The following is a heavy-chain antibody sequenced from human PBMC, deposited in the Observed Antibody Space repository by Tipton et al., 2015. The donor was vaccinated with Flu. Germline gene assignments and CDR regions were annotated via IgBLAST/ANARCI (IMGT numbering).Heavy chain of an antibody. CDR3: AKTLGASYDY. J-gene: IGHJ4*02. Sequence: SLRLSCAASGFTFSNYWMGWVRQAPGKGLEWVANINRDGNDKNYVDSVEGRFTISRDNARNSLYLEINSLRVEDTAVYYCAKTLGASYDYWGQGTLVTVSS. V-gene: IGHV3-7*01. D-gene: IGHD1-26*01. CDR1: GFTFSNYW. CDR2: INRDGNDK.